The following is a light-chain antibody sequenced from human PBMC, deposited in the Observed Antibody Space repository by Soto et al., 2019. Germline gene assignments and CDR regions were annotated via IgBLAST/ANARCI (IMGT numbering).Light chain of an antibody. Sequence: QHVLTQPASVSGSPGQSITISCTGTSSDVGTYNFVSWYQQHPGKAPKLMIYDVSNRPSGVSDRFSGSKSSNTASLTISGLQAEDEADYYCSSYRGSSTYVFGTGTKVTVL. CDR1: SSDVGTYNF. CDR3: SSYRGSSTYV. V-gene: IGLV2-14*01. CDR2: DVS. J-gene: IGLJ1*01.